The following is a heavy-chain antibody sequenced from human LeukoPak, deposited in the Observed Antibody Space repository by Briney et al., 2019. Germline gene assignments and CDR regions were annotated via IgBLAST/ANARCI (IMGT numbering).Heavy chain of an antibody. CDR2: IFYSGST. V-gene: IGHV4-59*01. D-gene: IGHD6-13*01. Sequence: SETLSLTCTVSGGSISSYYWSWIRQPPGKGLEWIGYIFYSGSTNYNPSLKSRVTISVDTSKNQFSLKLGSVTAADSAVYYCARVYYSNSYDYWYFDLWGRDTLVTVSS. CDR1: GGSISSYY. CDR3: ARVYYSNSYDYWYFDL. J-gene: IGHJ2*01.